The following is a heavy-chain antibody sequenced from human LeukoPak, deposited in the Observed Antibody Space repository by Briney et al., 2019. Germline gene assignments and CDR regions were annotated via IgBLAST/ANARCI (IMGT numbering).Heavy chain of an antibody. D-gene: IGHD2-2*02. CDR3: ARAPYCTSINCYTGHNWFDP. CDR1: GFKFRDYH. CDR2: IDTSGTTI. Sequence: PGGSLRLSCAASGFKFRDYHMSWIRQAPGKGLQWVSSIDTSGTTIYYADSVRGRFANSRDSAKNSLYLQMNSLRAEDTAISYCARAPYCTSINCYTGHNWFDPWGQGTLVTVSS. V-gene: IGHV3-11*04. J-gene: IGHJ5*02.